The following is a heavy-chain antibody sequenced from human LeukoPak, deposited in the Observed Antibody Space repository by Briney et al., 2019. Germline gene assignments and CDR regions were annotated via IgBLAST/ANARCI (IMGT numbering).Heavy chain of an antibody. Sequence: ASVKVSCKASGYTFTSYGISWVRQAPGQGLEWMGWISAYNGNTNYAQKLQGRVTMTTDTSTSTAYMELRSLRSDDTAVYYCAREEGPQKYCGGDCYSPYAYWGQGTLVTVSS. CDR3: AREEGPQKYCGGDCYSPYAY. CDR1: GYTFTSYG. V-gene: IGHV1-18*01. D-gene: IGHD2-21*01. J-gene: IGHJ4*02. CDR2: ISAYNGNT.